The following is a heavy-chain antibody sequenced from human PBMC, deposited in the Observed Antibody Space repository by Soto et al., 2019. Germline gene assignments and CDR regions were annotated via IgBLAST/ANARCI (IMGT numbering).Heavy chain of an antibody. CDR2: IWYDGSNK. D-gene: IGHD5-18*01. Sequence: PGGSLRLSCAASGFTFSSDGMHWVRQAPGKGLEWVAVIWYDGSNKYYADSVKGRFTISRDNSKNTLYLQMDSLRAEDTAVYYCARESSRGYSYGYRIAAAGVIDYWGQGTLVTVSS. J-gene: IGHJ4*02. CDR3: ARESSRGYSYGYRIAAAGVIDY. V-gene: IGHV3-33*01. CDR1: GFTFSSDG.